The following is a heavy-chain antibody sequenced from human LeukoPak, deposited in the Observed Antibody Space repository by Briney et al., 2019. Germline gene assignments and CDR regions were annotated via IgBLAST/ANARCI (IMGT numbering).Heavy chain of an antibody. CDR3: AIDSSGYYRN. V-gene: IGHV3-21*01. J-gene: IGHJ4*02. CDR1: GFTFSSCS. CDR2: ISSSSSYI. Sequence: GGSLRLSCAASGFTFSSCSMNWVRQAPGKGLEWVSSISSSSSYIYYADSVKGRFTISRDNAKNSLYLQMNSLRAEDTAVYYCAIDSSGYYRNWGQGTLVTVSS. D-gene: IGHD3-22*01.